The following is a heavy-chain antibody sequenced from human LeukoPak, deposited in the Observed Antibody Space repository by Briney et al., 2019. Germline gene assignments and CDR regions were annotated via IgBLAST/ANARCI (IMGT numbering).Heavy chain of an antibody. V-gene: IGHV3-21*01. CDR3: ARDLGGYGYYCMDV. J-gene: IGHJ6*02. Sequence: GGSLRLSCAASGFTFSSYSINWVRQAPGKGLEWVSSISISSSYIYYADSVKGRFTISRDNAKNSLYLQMNSLRAEDTAVYYCARDLGGYGYYCMDVWGQGTTVTVSS. D-gene: IGHD3-22*01. CDR1: GFTFSSYS. CDR2: ISISSSYI.